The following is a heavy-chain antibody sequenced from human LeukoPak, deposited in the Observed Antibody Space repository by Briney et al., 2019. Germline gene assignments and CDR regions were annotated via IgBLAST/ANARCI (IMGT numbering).Heavy chain of an antibody. CDR1: GFTFGGYA. Sequence: GGSLRLSCAASGFTFGGYAISWVRQAPGKGLEWISAISGSTGTTYYADSVKGRFTISRDNSKNTLSLQMNSLRAEDTAIYYCAKHYGSGSLYYYYSAMDVWGQGNTVTVSS. CDR2: ISGSTGTT. V-gene: IGHV3-23*01. D-gene: IGHD3-10*01. CDR3: AKHYGSGSLYYYYSAMDV. J-gene: IGHJ6*02.